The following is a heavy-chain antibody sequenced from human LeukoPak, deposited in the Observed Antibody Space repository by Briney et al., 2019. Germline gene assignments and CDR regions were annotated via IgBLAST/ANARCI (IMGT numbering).Heavy chain of an antibody. CDR1: GGSFSGYY. D-gene: IGHD5-18*01. V-gene: IGHV4-34*01. CDR2: INHSGST. CDR3: ASSDTAMVYDY. Sequence: PSETLSLTCAVYGGSFSGYYWSWIRQPPGKGLEWIGEINHSGSTNYNPSLKSRVTISVDTSKNQFSLKLSSMTAADTAVYYYASSDTAMVYDYWGQGTLVTVSS. J-gene: IGHJ4*02.